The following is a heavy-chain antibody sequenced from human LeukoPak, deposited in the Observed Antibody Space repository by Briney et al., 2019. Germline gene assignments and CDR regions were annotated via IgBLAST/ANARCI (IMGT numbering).Heavy chain of an antibody. J-gene: IGHJ5*02. CDR3: ATADDSSGPRGDWFDP. CDR2: FDPEDGET. D-gene: IGHD3-22*01. V-gene: IGHV1-24*01. CDR1: GYTLTELS. Sequence: RASVKVSCKVSGYTLTELSMHWVRQALGKGLEWMGGFDPEDGETIYAQKFQGRVTMTEDTSTDTAYMELSSLRSEDTAVYYCATADDSSGPRGDWFDPWGQGTLVTVSS.